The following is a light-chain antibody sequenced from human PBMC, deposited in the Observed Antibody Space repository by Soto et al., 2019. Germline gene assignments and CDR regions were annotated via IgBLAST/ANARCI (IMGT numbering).Light chain of an antibody. CDR1: QSVSSY. Sequence: EIVLTQSPATLSLSPGERATLSCRASQSVSSYVAWYQQKPGQAPRLLIYHASNRATGIPARFSGSGSETDFTITISSLEPEDFAVYYCQQRYSWPPITFGQGTRLEIK. V-gene: IGKV3-11*01. CDR3: QQRYSWPPIT. CDR2: HAS. J-gene: IGKJ5*01.